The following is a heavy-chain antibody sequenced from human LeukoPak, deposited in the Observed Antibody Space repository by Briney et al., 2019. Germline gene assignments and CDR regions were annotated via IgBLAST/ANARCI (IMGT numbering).Heavy chain of an antibody. CDR1: GYFFLIHG. CDR3: VRGTGDYDQGRFDN. D-gene: IGHD4-17*01. V-gene: IGHV1-18*01. Sequence: ASVKVSCKTSGYFFLIHGISWVRQAPGQGLEWMGWISAYKGNTKYAQKIQGRVSMTTDTSTSTAYMELRSLKSDDTAVYYCVRGTGDYDQGRFDNSGQGTLVLVSS. J-gene: IGHJ4*02. CDR2: ISAYKGNT.